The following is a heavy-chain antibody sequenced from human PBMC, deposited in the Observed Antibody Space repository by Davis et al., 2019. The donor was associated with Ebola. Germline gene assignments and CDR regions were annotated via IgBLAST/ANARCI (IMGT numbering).Heavy chain of an antibody. CDR2: IYSGGST. J-gene: IGHJ4*02. D-gene: IGHD1-20*01. CDR3: ARDRRITGTTFFDY. V-gene: IGHV3-53*01. Sequence: GGSLRLSCAASGFTVSSNYMSWVRQAPGKGLEWVSVIYSGGSTYYADSVKGRFTISRHNSKNTLYLQMNSLRAEDTAVYYCARDRRITGTTFFDYWGQGTLVTVSS. CDR1: GFTVSSNY.